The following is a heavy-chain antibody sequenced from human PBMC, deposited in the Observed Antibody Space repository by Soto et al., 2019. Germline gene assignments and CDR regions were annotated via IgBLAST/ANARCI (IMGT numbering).Heavy chain of an antibody. Sequence: SETLSLTCAVYGGSFGGYYGGGFRQPPGKWLEGIGEINHSGSTIYNPSLKSRVTISVDTSKNQFSLKLSSVTAADTAVYYCARGLPYDYVWGSYRPTYYFDYWGQGXLVTVSS. CDR3: ARGLPYDYVWGSYRPTYYFDY. V-gene: IGHV4-34*01. CDR1: GGSFGGYY. D-gene: IGHD3-16*02. CDR2: INHSGST. J-gene: IGHJ4*02.